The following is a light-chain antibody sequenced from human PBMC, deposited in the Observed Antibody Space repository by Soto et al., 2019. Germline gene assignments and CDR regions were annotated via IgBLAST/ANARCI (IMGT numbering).Light chain of an antibody. CDR1: HSDIGAGYG. V-gene: IGLV1-40*01. J-gene: IGLJ2*01. CDR3: QSFDSSRIGLL. Sequence: QSVLTQPPSVTGAPGQRVTSSCTGSHSDIGAGYGVHWYQQFPHSAPKLLIYDTTNRPSGVPDRFSCSRSGTSASLAITGLQAEDEADYYCQSFDSSRIGLLFGGGTKLTVL. CDR2: DTT.